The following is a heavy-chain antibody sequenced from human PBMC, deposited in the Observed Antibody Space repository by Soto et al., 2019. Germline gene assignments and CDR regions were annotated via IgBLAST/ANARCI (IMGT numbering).Heavy chain of an antibody. J-gene: IGHJ4*02. D-gene: IGHD6-13*01. CDR3: ARGQGIAAAGALGY. CDR1: GGSFSGYY. CDR2: INHSGST. V-gene: IGHV4-34*01. Sequence: SETLSLTCAVYGGSFSGYYWSWIRQPPGKGLEWIGEINHSGSTNYNPSLKSRVTISVDTSKNQFSLKLSSVTAADTAVYYCARGQGIAAAGALGYWGQGTLVT.